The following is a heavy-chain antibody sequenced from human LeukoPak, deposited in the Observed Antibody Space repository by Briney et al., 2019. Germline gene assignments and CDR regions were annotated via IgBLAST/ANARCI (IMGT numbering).Heavy chain of an antibody. D-gene: IGHD3/OR15-3a*01. J-gene: IGHJ3*02. Sequence: GGSLRLSCAGSGFTFRNYWMHWVRQAPGKGLVWVSRINSDEISTNYADSVQGRFTISRDNAKNTVYLQMNSLRVEDTAVYYCARASPTLDGRAFDIWGQGAMVTVSS. CDR3: ARASPTLDGRAFDI. CDR2: INSDEIST. CDR1: GFTFRNYW. V-gene: IGHV3-74*01.